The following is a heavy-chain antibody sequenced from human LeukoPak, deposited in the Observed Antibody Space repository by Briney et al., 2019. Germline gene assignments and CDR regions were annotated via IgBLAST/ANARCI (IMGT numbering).Heavy chain of an antibody. V-gene: IGHV1-18*01. CDR3: ARDQDYDYVWGSYRLNWFDP. CDR1: GYTFTSYG. Sequence: ASVKVSCKASGYTFTSYGISWVRQAPGQGLEWMGWISAYNGNTNYAQKLQGRVTMTTDTSTSTAYMELRSLRSDDTAVYYCARDQDYDYVWGSYRLNWFDPWGQGTLVTVSS. CDR2: ISAYNGNT. D-gene: IGHD3-16*02. J-gene: IGHJ5*02.